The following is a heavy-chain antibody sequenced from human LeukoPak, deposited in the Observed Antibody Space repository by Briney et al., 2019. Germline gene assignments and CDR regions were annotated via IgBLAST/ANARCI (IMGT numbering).Heavy chain of an antibody. J-gene: IGHJ4*02. CDR1: GGSISSSSYY. D-gene: IGHD4/OR15-4a*01. Sequence: SETLSLTCTVSGGSISSSSYYWGWIRQPPGKGLEWIGSIYYSGSTYYNPSLKSRVTISVDTSKNQFSLKLSSVTAADTAVYYCARVAKRNYYFDYWGQGTLVTVSS. CDR2: IYYSGST. CDR3: ARVAKRNYYFDY. V-gene: IGHV4-39*07.